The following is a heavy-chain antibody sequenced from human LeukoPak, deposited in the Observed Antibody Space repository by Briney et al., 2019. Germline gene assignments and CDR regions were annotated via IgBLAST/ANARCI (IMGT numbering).Heavy chain of an antibody. Sequence: PSETLSLTCTVSGGSISSYYWSWIRQPPGKGLEWIGSIYYSGSTYYNPSLKSRVTISVDTSKNQFSLKLSSVTAADTAVYYCARRGLTTSGAFDIWGQGTMVTVSS. CDR1: GGSISSYY. CDR3: ARRGLTTSGAFDI. V-gene: IGHV4-39*01. J-gene: IGHJ3*02. CDR2: IYYSGST. D-gene: IGHD4-11*01.